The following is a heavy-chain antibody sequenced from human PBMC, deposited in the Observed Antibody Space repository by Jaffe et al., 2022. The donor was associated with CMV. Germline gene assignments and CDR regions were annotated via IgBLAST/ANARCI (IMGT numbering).Heavy chain of an antibody. CDR3: AKAGGDYYTNWFGP. D-gene: IGHD3-22*01. J-gene: IGHJ5*02. CDR1: GFTFSSYA. CDR2: ISGGSDRT. Sequence: EVQLLESGGGLVQPGGSLRLSCAASGFTFSSYAMSWVRQAPGKGLEWVSAISGGSDRTFYADSVKGRFTISRDNSKNTLYLQMYSLKAEDTAIYYCAKAGGDYYTNWFGPWGQGTLVTVSS. V-gene: IGHV3-23*01.